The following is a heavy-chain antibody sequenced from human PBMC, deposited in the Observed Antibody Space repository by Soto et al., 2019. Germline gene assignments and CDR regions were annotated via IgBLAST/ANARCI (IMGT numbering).Heavy chain of an antibody. Sequence: RGESLKISCKGSGYSFTSDWISWVRQMPGKGLEWMGRIDPSDSYTNYSPSFQGHVTISADKSISTAYLQWSSLKASDTAMYYCARNYGDRLGYHYYGMDVWGQGTTVTVSS. D-gene: IGHD4-17*01. CDR3: ARNYGDRLGYHYYGMDV. J-gene: IGHJ6*02. CDR2: IDPSDSYT. CDR1: GYSFTSDW. V-gene: IGHV5-10-1*01.